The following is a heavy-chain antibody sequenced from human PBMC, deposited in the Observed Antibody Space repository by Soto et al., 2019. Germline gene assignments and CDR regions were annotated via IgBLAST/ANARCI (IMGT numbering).Heavy chain of an antibody. CDR2: LYNHGKT. Sequence: EVQLVESGGGLTQPGGSLRLSCVVSGFIVSSSHTIWVRQAPGKGLEGVSILYNHGKTNYVDSVKGRFTITRDNSKNTVYFQMNSLRVEDMAVYYCARLTEAERHWGQGALVTVSS. J-gene: IGHJ4*02. V-gene: IGHV3-53*01. D-gene: IGHD1-1*01. CDR1: GFIVSSSH. CDR3: ARLTEAERH.